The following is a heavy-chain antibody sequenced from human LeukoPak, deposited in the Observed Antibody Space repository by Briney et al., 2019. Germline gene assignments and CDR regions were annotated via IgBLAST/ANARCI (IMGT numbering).Heavy chain of an antibody. V-gene: IGHV4-39*07. D-gene: IGHD6-13*01. CDR2: IYYSGGT. J-gene: IGHJ4*02. CDR1: GGSFSSSSYF. Sequence: PSETLSLTCTVSGGSFSSSSYFGGWVRQPPAKGLEWIGRIYYSGGTYYNPSRKSRVTISLGTSNNQFSLKLSSVTAADTALFYCARSRIAAAGTFRINYFDYWGQGTLVTVSS. CDR3: ARSRIAAAGTFRINYFDY.